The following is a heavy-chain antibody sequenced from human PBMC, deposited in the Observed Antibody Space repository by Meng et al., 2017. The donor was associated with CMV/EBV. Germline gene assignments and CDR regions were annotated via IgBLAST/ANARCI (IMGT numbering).Heavy chain of an antibody. D-gene: IGHD3-10*01. Sequence: GSLRLSCTVSGYSISSGYYWGWIRQPPGKGLEWIGSIYHSGSTYYNPSLKSRVTISVDTSKNPLSLKLSSVTAADTAVYYCARPYLFRAAGEFDAFDIWGQGTMVTVSS. CDR3: ARPYLFRAAGEFDAFDI. J-gene: IGHJ3*02. CDR2: IYHSGST. CDR1: GYSISSGYY. V-gene: IGHV4-38-2*02.